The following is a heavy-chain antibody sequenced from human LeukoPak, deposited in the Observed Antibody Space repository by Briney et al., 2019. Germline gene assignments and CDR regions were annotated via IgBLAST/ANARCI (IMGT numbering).Heavy chain of an antibody. V-gene: IGHV1-24*01. J-gene: IGHJ6*03. CDR1: GYTLTELS. CDR3: ATLTSGPRDYYYYMDV. D-gene: IGHD4/OR15-4a*01. Sequence: ASVKVSCKVSGYTLTELSMHWVRQAPGQGLEWMGGVDTEDGETIHAQKFQGRVTMTEDTSTDTAYMELSSLRSEDTAVYYCATLTSGPRDYYYYMDVWGKGTTVTVSS. CDR2: VDTEDGET.